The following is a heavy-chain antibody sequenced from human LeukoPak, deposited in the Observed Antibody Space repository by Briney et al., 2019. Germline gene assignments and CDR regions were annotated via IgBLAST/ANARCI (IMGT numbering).Heavy chain of an antibody. D-gene: IGHD1-1*01. Sequence: GGSLRLSCAASGFTFSSYWMSWVRQAPGKGLEWVANIKQDGSEKYYVDSVKGRFTISRDNAKNSLCLQMNSLRAEDTAVYYCARDRYRLVPYDAFDIWGQGTMVTVSS. J-gene: IGHJ3*02. CDR1: GFTFSSYW. CDR3: ARDRYRLVPYDAFDI. V-gene: IGHV3-7*01. CDR2: IKQDGSEK.